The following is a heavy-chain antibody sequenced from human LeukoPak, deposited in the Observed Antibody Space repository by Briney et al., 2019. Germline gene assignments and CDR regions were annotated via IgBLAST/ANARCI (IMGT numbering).Heavy chain of an antibody. Sequence: GGSLRLSCAASGFTFSSYAMHWVRQAPGKGLEYVSAISSYGGSTYYANSVKGRFTISRDNSKNTLYLQMGSLRAEDMAVYYCARGRYGSGSYLGYWGQGTLVTVSS. D-gene: IGHD3-10*01. CDR1: GFTFSSYA. V-gene: IGHV3-64*01. CDR2: ISSYGGST. CDR3: ARGRYGSGSYLGY. J-gene: IGHJ4*02.